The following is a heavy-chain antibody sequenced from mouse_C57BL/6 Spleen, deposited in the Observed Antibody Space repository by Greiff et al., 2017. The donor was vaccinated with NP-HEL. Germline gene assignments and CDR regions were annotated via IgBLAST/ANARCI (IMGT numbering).Heavy chain of an antibody. CDR1: GYAFSSSW. V-gene: IGHV1-82*01. D-gene: IGHD1-1*01. CDR3: ARERGLRADY. CDR2: IYPGDGDT. J-gene: IGHJ2*01. Sequence: VQLQQSGPELVKPGASVKISCKASGYAFSSSWMNWVKQRPGKGLEWIGRIYPGDGDTNYNGKFKGKATLTADKSSSTAYMQLSRLTSEDSAVYFCARERGLRADYWGQGTTLTVSS.